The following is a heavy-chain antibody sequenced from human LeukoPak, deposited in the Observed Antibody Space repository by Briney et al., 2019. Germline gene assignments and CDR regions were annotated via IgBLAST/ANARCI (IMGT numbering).Heavy chain of an antibody. CDR3: AKDEPYYYDSSGDGAFDI. CDR2: ISYDGSNK. Sequence: PGGSLRLSCAASGFTFSSYGMHWVRQAPGKGLEWMAVISYDGSNKYYADSVKGRFTISRDNSKNTLYLQMNSLRAEDTAVYYCAKDEPYYYDSSGDGAFDIWGQGTMVTVSS. V-gene: IGHV3-30*18. D-gene: IGHD3-22*01. J-gene: IGHJ3*02. CDR1: GFTFSSYG.